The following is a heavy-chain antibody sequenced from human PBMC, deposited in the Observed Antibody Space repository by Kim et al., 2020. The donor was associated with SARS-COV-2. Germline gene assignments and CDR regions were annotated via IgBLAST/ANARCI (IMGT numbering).Heavy chain of an antibody. Sequence: KNPTKFPGRVPLTRDTSASTAYMELGSLRSEDTAVYYCAGTRGAAAGALDYWGQGTLVTVSS. J-gene: IGHJ4*02. CDR3: AGTRGAAAGALDY. V-gene: IGHV1-3*01. D-gene: IGHD6-13*01.